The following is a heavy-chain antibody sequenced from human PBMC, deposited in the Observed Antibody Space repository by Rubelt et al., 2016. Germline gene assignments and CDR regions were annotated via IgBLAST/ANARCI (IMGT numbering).Heavy chain of an antibody. CDR3: ARLRDNYDSSGYFPDH. CDR1: GDSISSSDDY. J-gene: IGHJ4*02. D-gene: IGHD3-22*01. V-gene: IGHV4-39*01. Sequence: QLQLQESGPGLVKPSETLSLTCTVSGDSISSSDDYWAWIRQPPGKGLEWIGSTYHSGTTFYNPALKGRVTISVDTSKNQFSLKLNSVTAADTAVYYCARLRDNYDSSGYFPDHWGQGTPVTVSS. CDR2: TYHSGTT.